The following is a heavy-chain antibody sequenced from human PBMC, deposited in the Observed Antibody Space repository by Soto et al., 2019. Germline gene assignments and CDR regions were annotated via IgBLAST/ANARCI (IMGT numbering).Heavy chain of an antibody. CDR1: GVSISNSSYY. J-gene: IGHJ4*01. Sequence: SETLSLTCTVSGVSISNSSYYWGWIRRPPGKGLEWIGTIYYSGITYYNPSLKSRVTISVDTSKNQFSLKLTSVTAADTAVYYCARNGSNWGQGTLVTVYS. CDR2: IYYSGIT. CDR3: ARNGSN. V-gene: IGHV4-39*01.